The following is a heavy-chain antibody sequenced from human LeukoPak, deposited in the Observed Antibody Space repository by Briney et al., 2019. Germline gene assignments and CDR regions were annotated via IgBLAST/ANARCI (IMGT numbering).Heavy chain of an antibody. J-gene: IGHJ6*03. CDR3: ARESGGTYCSSTSCRGSGYYYYYMDV. Sequence: SVTVSCKASGGTFSSYAIRWVRQAPGQGLEWMGGIIPIFGTANYAQKFQGRVTITTDESTSTAYMELSSLISEDTAVYYCARESGGTYCSSTSCRGSGYYYYYMDVWGKGTTVTVSS. D-gene: IGHD2-2*01. CDR1: GGTFSSYA. CDR2: IIPIFGTA. V-gene: IGHV1-69*05.